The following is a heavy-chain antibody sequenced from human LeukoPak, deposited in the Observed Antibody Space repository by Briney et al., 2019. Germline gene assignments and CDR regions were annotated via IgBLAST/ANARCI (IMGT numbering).Heavy chain of an antibody. J-gene: IGHJ6*02. CDR2: ISYDEDNR. D-gene: IGHD2-2*01. Sequence: GGSLRLSCATSGFTFSSYAMHWVRQAPGKGLEWVAVISYDEDNRYHADSVKGRFIISRDNSQNTLYLQMNSLRVEDTAVYYCAKGVVPAALLGTYSYYGMGVWGQGTTVTVSS. CDR3: AKGVVPAALLGTYSYYGMGV. V-gene: IGHV3-30*04. CDR1: GFTFSSYA.